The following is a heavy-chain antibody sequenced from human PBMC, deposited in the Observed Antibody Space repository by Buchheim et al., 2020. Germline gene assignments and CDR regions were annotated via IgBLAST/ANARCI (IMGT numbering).Heavy chain of an antibody. CDR2: INPNSGGT. J-gene: IGHJ6*02. V-gene: IGHV1-2*04. Sequence: QVQLVQSGAEVKKPGASVKVSCKASGYTFTGYYMHWVRQAPGQGLEWMGWINPNSGGTNYAQKFQGWVTMTRDTSISTAYMELSRLRSDDTAVYYCASEGRDCSSTRCLWIPPPYYYYYGMDVWGQGTT. CDR3: ASEGRDCSSTRCLWIPPPYYYYYGMDV. D-gene: IGHD2-2*01. CDR1: GYTFTGYY.